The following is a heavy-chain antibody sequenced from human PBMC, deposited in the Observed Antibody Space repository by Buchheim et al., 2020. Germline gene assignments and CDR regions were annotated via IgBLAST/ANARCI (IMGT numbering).Heavy chain of an antibody. CDR1: GFSFSSYA. D-gene: IGHD6-19*01. J-gene: IGHJ6*02. CDR3: AKGMWLDNYYYYGMDV. CDR2: ISGSGGTT. Sequence: EVQVLESGGGLVQPGGSLRLSCAASGFSFSSYAMTWVRQAPGKGLEWVSTISGSGGTTYYADSVKGRFTISRDNSKNTLYLQMNSLRAEDTAVYYCAKGMWLDNYYYYGMDVWGQGTT. V-gene: IGHV3-23*01.